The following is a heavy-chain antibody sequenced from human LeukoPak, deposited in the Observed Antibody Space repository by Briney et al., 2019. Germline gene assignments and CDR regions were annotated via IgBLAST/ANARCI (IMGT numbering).Heavy chain of an antibody. J-gene: IGHJ4*02. V-gene: IGHV5-51*01. D-gene: IGHD1-1*01. CDR3: ARLSQHNS. CDR1: GYTFSNFW. CDR2: IYPGDSDT. Sequence: GQSLKSSCKGSGYTFSNFWIAWVRQMPGKGLEWMGSIYPGDSDTRYSPSFQCQVTIPADKSLATASLLWSSVTASDTALYCGARLSQHNSRGQGTPLTVS.